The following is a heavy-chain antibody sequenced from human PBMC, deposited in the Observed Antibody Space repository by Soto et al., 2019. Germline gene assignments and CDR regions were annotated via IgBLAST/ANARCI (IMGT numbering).Heavy chain of an antibody. J-gene: IGHJ4*02. CDR2: IFHTGNT. D-gene: IGHD3-10*01. CDR3: AALDGALDY. CDR1: GDSFSSYY. V-gene: IGHV4-59*01. Sequence: SETLSLTCTVSGDSFSSYYWTWIRQPPGKRLEWVAYIFHTGNTNYNPSLESRVTISVDTSKNQLSLKLRSVTPADTAVYYCAALDGALDYWGPGTLVTVSS.